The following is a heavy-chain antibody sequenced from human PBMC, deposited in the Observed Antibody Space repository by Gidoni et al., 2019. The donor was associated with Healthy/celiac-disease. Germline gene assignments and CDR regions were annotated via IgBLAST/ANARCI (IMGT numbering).Heavy chain of an antibody. CDR3: ARDGGGYCSSTSCIDYYYYGMDV. J-gene: IGHJ6*02. Sequence: EVQLVESGGGLVQPGGSLRLSCAASGFTFSSYEMNWVRQAPGKGLEWVSYISSSGSTIYYADSVKGRFTISRDNAKNSLYLQMNSLRAEDTAVYYCARDGGGYCSSTSCIDYYYYGMDVWGQGTTVTVSS. CDR2: ISSSGSTI. CDR1: GFTFSSYE. D-gene: IGHD2-2*01. V-gene: IGHV3-48*03.